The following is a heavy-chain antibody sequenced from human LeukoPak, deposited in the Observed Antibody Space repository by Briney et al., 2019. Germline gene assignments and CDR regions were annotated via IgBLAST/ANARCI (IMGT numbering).Heavy chain of an antibody. V-gene: IGHV4-34*01. J-gene: IGHJ4*02. D-gene: IGHD6-6*01. CDR3: ARGKQLVRSYFDY. Sequence: PSETLSLTCTVSGGSISSYYWNWIRQPPGKGLEWIGEINHSGSTNYNPSLKSRVTISVDTSKNQFSLKLSSVTAADTAVYYCARGKQLVRSYFDYWGQGTLVTVSS. CDR2: INHSGST. CDR1: GGSISSYY.